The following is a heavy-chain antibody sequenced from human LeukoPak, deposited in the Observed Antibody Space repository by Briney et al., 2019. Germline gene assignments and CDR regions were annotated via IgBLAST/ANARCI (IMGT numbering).Heavy chain of an antibody. J-gene: IGHJ4*02. CDR2: ISSSSSTI. CDR3: ARDGYCSGSSCYSTTDY. V-gene: IGHV3-48*04. Sequence: GGSLRLSCAASGFTFSNAWMSWVRQVPGKGLEWVSYISSSSSTIYYADSVKGRFTISRDNAKNSLYLQMNSLRAEDTAVYYCARDGYCSGSSCYSTTDYWGQGTLVTVSS. CDR1: GFTFSNAW. D-gene: IGHD2-15*01.